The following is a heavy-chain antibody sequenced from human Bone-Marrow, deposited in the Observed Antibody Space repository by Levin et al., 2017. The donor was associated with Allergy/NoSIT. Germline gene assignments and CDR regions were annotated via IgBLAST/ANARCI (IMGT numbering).Heavy chain of an antibody. J-gene: IGHJ4*02. CDR2: VGYDGDTE. V-gene: IGHV3-30*03. CDR3: ARAAGNYRHDFDS. D-gene: IGHD4-11*01. Sequence: AGESLKISCVGSELTFDNHGIHWVRQAPGKGLEWVSVVGYDGDTEHYADSVKGRFTVSRDNSKKTVYLQMSSLRPEDTALYYCARAAGNYRHDFDSWGRGTVVTVSS. CDR1: ELTFDNHG.